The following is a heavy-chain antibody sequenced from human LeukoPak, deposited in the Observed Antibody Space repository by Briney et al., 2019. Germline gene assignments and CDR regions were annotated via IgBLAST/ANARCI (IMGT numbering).Heavy chain of an antibody. CDR3: AKSRGVTMVRGAVSYYFDH. D-gene: IGHD3-10*01. Sequence: GGSLRLSCATSGFTFGNFAMRWVRLAPGRGLEWVSGISGGGYRTYNADSMKGRFTISRDNSKNTLFLQMSSLRAEDSAVYYCAKSRGVTMVRGAVSYYFDHWGQGTLVTVSS. J-gene: IGHJ4*02. CDR1: GFTFGNFA. V-gene: IGHV3-23*01. CDR2: ISGGGYRT.